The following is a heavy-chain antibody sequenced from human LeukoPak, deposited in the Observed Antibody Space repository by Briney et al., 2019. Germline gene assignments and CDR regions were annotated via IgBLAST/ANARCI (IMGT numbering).Heavy chain of an antibody. CDR1: GFTFSDYY. CDR2: ISRGGNSI. V-gene: IGHV3-11*01. CDR3: ARDQYLDY. Sequence: GRSLRLSCAASGFTFSDYYMNWLRQAPGEGLEWVSSISRGGNSIYYAESVKGRFTISRDNAKNSLYLQMNSLRAEDTAVYYCARDQYLDYRGQGTLVTVSS. J-gene: IGHJ4*02.